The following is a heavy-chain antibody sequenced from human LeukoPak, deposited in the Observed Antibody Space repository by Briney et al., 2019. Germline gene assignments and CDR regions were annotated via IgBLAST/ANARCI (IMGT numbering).Heavy chain of an antibody. Sequence: GGSLRLSCAASGFTVSSDYMTWVRQAPGKGLEWVSIIYAVGNTYYADSVKGRFTISRDNSKNTLYLQMNSLRAEDTALYYCARVPGGDYYYYMDVWGKGTTVTVSS. CDR2: IYAVGNT. D-gene: IGHD3-10*01. J-gene: IGHJ6*03. CDR1: GFTVSSDY. V-gene: IGHV3-53*01. CDR3: ARVPGGDYYYYMDV.